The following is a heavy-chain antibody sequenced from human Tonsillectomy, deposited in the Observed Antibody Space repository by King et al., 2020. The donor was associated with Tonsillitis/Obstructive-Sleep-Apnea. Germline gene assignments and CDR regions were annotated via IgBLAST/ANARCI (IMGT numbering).Heavy chain of an antibody. CDR1: GGSISSYY. CDR3: AREGAVMNAFDI. J-gene: IGHJ3*02. V-gene: IGHV4-59*01. CDR2: IYYSGGT. D-gene: IGHD2-8*01. Sequence: VQLQESGPGLVKHSETLSLTCTVSGGSISSYYWSWIRQPPGKGLEWIGYIYYSGGTNYNPSLKSRVTISVATSKNQFSLTLSSVTAADTAVYYCAREGAVMNAFDIWGQGTMVTVSS.